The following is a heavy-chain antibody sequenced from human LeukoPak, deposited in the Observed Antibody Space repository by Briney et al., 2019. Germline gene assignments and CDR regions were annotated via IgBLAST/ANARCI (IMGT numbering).Heavy chain of an antibody. V-gene: IGHV1-18*01. Sequence: ASVKVSCKASGYTLTSYGISWVRRAPGQGLEWMGWISAYNGNTNYAQKLQGRVTMTTDTSTSTGYMELRSLRSDDTAVYYCARGLQETLAWLKALSAFDIWGQGTMVTVSS. CDR2: ISAYNGNT. CDR1: GYTLTSYG. J-gene: IGHJ3*02. D-gene: IGHD5-24*01. CDR3: ARGLQETLAWLKALSAFDI.